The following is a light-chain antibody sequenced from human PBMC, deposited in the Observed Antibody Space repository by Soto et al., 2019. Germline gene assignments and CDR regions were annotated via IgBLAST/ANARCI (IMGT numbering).Light chain of an antibody. CDR3: QQYDSFSVT. CDR2: KAS. J-gene: IGKJ1*01. CDR1: QSISIW. V-gene: IGKV1-5*03. Sequence: IQMTQSPSTLSATAGDRVTITCRASQSISIWLAWYQQKKGKAPKLLIYKASTLKSGVPSRFRGSGSGTEFTLTISSMQNDDFATYYCQQYDSFSVTFGQGTKVDI.